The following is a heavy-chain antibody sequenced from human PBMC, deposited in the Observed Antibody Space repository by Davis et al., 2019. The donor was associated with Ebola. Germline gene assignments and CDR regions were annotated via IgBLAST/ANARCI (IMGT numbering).Heavy chain of an antibody. J-gene: IGHJ6*02. D-gene: IGHD6-6*01. CDR1: GFTFSSYA. Sequence: PGGSLRLSCAASGFTFSSYAMHWVRQAPGKGLEWVAVISYDGSNKYYADSVKGRFTISRDNSKNTLYLQMNSLRAEDTAVYYCARDGMDSSSSYYYYYGMDVWGQGTTVTVSS. CDR2: ISYDGSNK. V-gene: IGHV3-30-3*01. CDR3: ARDGMDSSSSYYYYYGMDV.